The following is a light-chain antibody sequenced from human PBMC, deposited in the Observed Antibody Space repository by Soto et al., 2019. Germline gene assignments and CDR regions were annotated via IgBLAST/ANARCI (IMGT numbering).Light chain of an antibody. V-gene: IGLV2-8*01. CDR2: EVN. CDR1: SSDVGAYNS. CDR3: CSYTSRSTLV. Sequence: QSVLTQPPSASGSPGQSVTISCTGTSSDVGAYNSVSWYQHHPGKAPKLIIYEVNKGPSGVPDRFSGSKSGNTASLTVSGLQAEDEADYYCCSYTSRSTLVFGGGTKLTVL. J-gene: IGLJ2*01.